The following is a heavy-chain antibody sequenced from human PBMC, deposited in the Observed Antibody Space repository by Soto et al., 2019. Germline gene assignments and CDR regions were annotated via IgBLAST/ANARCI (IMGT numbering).Heavy chain of an antibody. CDR2: ISGSGGST. V-gene: IGHV3-23*01. CDR3: AKVQGSLIWFDP. Sequence: GGSLRLSCAASGFTFSLFAMSWVRQSPGKGLEWVSTISGSGGSTYYADSVKGRFTISRDNSKNTLYLQMNSLRAEDTAVYYCAKVQGSLIWFDPWGQGTLVTVSS. D-gene: IGHD2-8*01. CDR1: GFTFSLFA. J-gene: IGHJ5*02.